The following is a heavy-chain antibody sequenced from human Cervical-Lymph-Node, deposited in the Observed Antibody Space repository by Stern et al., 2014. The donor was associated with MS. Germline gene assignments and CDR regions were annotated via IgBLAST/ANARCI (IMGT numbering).Heavy chain of an antibody. CDR3: ARSPGHNWFDT. Sequence: EAQLVESGGGLVQPGGSLRLSCAVSGFTLSSYWMHWVRQAPGKGLVWVSRINSDESFIKYADSVKGRFTISRDNAKNTLYLQMNSLRVEDSAVYYCARSPGHNWFDTWGQGTLVTVSS. J-gene: IGHJ5*02. CDR1: GFTLSSYW. V-gene: IGHV3-74*02. CDR2: INSDESFI.